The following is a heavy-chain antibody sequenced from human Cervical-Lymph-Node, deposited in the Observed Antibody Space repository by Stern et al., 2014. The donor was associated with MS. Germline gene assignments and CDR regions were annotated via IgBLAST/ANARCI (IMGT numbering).Heavy chain of an antibody. V-gene: IGHV5-51*03. CDR1: GYSFATYW. CDR3: ARPGDDTAKYGLDV. D-gene: IGHD5-18*01. J-gene: IGHJ6*02. CDR2: LYPGDSET. Sequence: VQLVESGAEVKKPGESLKLSCKGSGYSFATYWIGWVRQMPGKGLAWMGILYPGDSETRYSPSFQGQVTISADKSISTAYLHWSSLKASDTAMYYCARPGDDTAKYGLDVWGQGTTVTVSS.